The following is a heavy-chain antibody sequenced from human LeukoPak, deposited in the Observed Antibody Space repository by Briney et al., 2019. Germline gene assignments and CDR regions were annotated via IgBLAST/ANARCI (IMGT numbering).Heavy chain of an antibody. V-gene: IGHV3-23*01. CDR1: GFTFSSYA. CDR2: ISGSGGST. J-gene: IGHJ6*02. Sequence: GGSLRLSCAASGFTFSSYAMSWVRQAPGKGLEWVSAISGSGGSTYYADSVKGRFTISRDNSKNTLYLQMNSLRAEDTAVYYCAREIATRPRFFYIGTAPYYYYGMDVWGQGTTVTVSS. CDR3: AREIATRPRFFYIGTAPYYYYGMDV. D-gene: IGHD2-15*01.